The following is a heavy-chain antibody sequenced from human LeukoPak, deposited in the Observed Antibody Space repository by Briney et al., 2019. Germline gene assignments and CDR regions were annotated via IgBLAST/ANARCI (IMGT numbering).Heavy chain of an antibody. CDR3: ARTHSGSYLSFDY. Sequence: PGGSLRLSCAASGFTVSSNYMSWVRQAPGKGLEWVSVIYSGGSTYYADSVKGRFTISRDNSKNTLYLQMNSLRAEDTAVYYCARTHSGSYLSFDYWGQGTLVTVAS. CDR2: IYSGGST. CDR1: GFTVSSNY. V-gene: IGHV3-53*01. J-gene: IGHJ4*02. D-gene: IGHD1-26*01.